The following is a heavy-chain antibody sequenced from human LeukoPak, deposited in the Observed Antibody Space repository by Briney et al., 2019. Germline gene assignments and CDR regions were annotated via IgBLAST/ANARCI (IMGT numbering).Heavy chain of an antibody. CDR1: GYSFTTYW. CDR3: ARTFIAAKNAFDI. CDR2: IYPGDSDT. D-gene: IGHD6-13*01. V-gene: IGHV5-51*01. Sequence: GESLKISCEGSGYSFTTYWIGWVRQMPGKGLEWMGIIYPGDSDTRYSPSFQGQVTISADKSISTAYLQWSSLKASDTAMYYYARTFIAAKNAFDIWGQGTMVTVSS. J-gene: IGHJ3*02.